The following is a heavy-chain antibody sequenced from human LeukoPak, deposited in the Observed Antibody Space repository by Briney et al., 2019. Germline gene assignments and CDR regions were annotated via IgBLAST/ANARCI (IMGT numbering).Heavy chain of an antibody. V-gene: IGHV3-23*01. J-gene: IGHJ4*02. CDR2: ISGSGDAT. D-gene: IGHD3-3*01. CDR1: GFTFSYYG. Sequence: GGSLRLSCAASGFTFSYYGMSWVRQAPGKGLEWVSSISGSGDATYYADSVKGRFTISRDNSKNTLYLQMNSLRADDTAVYYCAKSPLRTRILLDYWGQGTLVTVSS. CDR3: AKSPLRTRILLDY.